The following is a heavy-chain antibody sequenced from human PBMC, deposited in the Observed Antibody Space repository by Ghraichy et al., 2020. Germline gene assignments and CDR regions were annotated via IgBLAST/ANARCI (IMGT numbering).Heavy chain of an antibody. V-gene: IGHV3-74*01. J-gene: IGHJ4*02. CDR3: ARAVTVTPFDY. Sequence: GGSLRLSCAASGFTFSSYWMHWVRQAPGKGLVWVSRINSDGSSTSYADSVKGRFTISRDNAKNTLYLQMNSLRAEDTAVYYCARAVTVTPFDYWGQGTLVTVSS. D-gene: IGHD4-17*01. CDR2: INSDGSST. CDR1: GFTFSSYW.